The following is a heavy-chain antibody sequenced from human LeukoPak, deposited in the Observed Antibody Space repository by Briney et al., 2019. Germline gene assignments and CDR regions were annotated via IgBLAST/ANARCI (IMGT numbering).Heavy chain of an antibody. V-gene: IGHV4-39*07. Sequence: SETLSLTCTDSGGSISSSSYYWGWIRQPPGKGLEWIGCIYDSRFTYYNTSLESRVMISVDSAENQVSLKLTSVTAADTAVYYCAGGFDRSKMAYWGQGTLVTVSS. D-gene: IGHD5-24*01. CDR2: IYDSRFT. CDR3: AGGFDRSKMAY. CDR1: GGSISSSSYY. J-gene: IGHJ4*02.